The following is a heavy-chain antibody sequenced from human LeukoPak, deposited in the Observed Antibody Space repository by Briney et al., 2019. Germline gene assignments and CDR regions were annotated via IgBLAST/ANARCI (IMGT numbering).Heavy chain of an antibody. CDR1: GFTFSHYA. Sequence: QLGGSLRLSCAASGFTFSHYAMTWVRQAPGKGLEWVSSTEGGGEENYYADSVKGRFTISRDNSKDTLFLRMNSLRAEDTAVYFCAKDAIPRNSLWDFFDILGQGTLVTVSS. V-gene: IGHV3-23*01. CDR2: TEGGGEEN. J-gene: IGHJ4*02. D-gene: IGHD1-7*01. CDR3: AKDAIPRNSLWDFFDI.